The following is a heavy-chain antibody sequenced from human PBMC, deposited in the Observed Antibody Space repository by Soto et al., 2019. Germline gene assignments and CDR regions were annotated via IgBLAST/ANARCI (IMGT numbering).Heavy chain of an antibody. CDR1: GYTFTSYA. V-gene: IGHV1-3*01. CDR2: INAGNGNT. J-gene: IGHJ5*02. Sequence: QVQLVQSGAEVKKPGASVKVSCKASGYTFTSYAMHWVRQAPGQRLEWMGWINAGNGNTKYSQKYQGRVTITRETSASTAYMELSSLRSEDTAVYYCARVVGIVVVPAAMPYNWFDPWGQGTLVTVSS. CDR3: ARVVGIVVVPAAMPYNWFDP. D-gene: IGHD2-2*01.